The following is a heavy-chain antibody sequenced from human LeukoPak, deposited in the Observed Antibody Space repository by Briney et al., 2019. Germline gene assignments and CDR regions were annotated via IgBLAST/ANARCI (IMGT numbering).Heavy chain of an antibody. Sequence: GGSLRLSCAASGFAFSSYWMSWVRQAPGKGLEWVANIKRDGSDTYYVDSVKGRFTISRDNAKNSLYLQLNSLRVEDTAVYYCARMSLALSYPNWYFDLWGRGTLVTVSS. V-gene: IGHV3-7*01. CDR2: IKRDGSDT. J-gene: IGHJ2*01. CDR1: GFAFSSYW. D-gene: IGHD3-16*02. CDR3: ARMSLALSYPNWYFDL.